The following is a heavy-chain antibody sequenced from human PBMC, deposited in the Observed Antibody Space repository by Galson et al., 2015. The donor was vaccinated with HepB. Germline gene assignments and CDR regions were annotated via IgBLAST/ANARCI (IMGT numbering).Heavy chain of an antibody. CDR1: GFTVSSNY. V-gene: IGHV3-53*01. Sequence: SLRLSCAASGFTVSSNYMSWVRQAPGKGLEWVSVIYSAGSTYYADSVKGRFTISRDNSKNTLYLQMNSLRAEDTAVYYCARDRGRSNYYYGMDVWGQGTTVTVS. J-gene: IGHJ6*02. CDR3: ARDRGRSNYYYGMDV. D-gene: IGHD5/OR15-5a*01. CDR2: IYSAGST.